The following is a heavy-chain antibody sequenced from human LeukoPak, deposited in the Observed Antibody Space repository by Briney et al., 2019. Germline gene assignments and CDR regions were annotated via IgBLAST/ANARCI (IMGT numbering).Heavy chain of an antibody. Sequence: SQTLSLTCTVSGGSISSGSYYWSWIRQPAGKGLEWIGRIYTSGSTNYNPSLKSRVTISVDTSKNQFSLKLSSVTAADTAVYYCARVPTYYYGSGSPTWGQGTLVTVSS. D-gene: IGHD3-10*01. V-gene: IGHV4-61*02. J-gene: IGHJ5*02. CDR2: IYTSGST. CDR3: ARVPTYYYGSGSPT. CDR1: GGSISSGSYY.